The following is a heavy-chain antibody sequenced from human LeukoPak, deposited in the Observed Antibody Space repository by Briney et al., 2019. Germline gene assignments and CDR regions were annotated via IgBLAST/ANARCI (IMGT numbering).Heavy chain of an antibody. D-gene: IGHD6-6*01. CDR1: GFTFSNYW. CDR2: IKEDGSEK. CDR3: ASTIATRYFDY. V-gene: IGHV3-7*03. J-gene: IGHJ4*02. Sequence: PGGSLRLSCVASGFTFSNYWMSWVRQAPGKGLEWVANIKEDGSEKYYVDSVKGRFTISRDNAKNSLYLQMNSLRAEDTAEYYCASTIATRYFDYWGQGTLVTVSS.